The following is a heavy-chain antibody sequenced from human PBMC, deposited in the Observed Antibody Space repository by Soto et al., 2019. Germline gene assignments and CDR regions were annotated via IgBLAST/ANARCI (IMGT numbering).Heavy chain of an antibody. D-gene: IGHD3-10*01. V-gene: IGHV3-21*01. CDR3: ARDILSGGAYPDS. Sequence: GGSLRLSCGASGFTFSTYTMNWGRQAPGKGLEWISSISSGSSYIYYAGSVKGRFTISRDNAKNSLFLQMNSLRADDTAVYYCARDILSGGAYPDSWGQGTKVTVSS. CDR1: GFTFSTYT. J-gene: IGHJ5*01. CDR2: ISSGSSYI.